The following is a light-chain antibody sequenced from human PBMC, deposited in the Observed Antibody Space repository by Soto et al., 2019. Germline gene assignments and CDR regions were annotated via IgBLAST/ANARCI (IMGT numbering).Light chain of an antibody. CDR2: GAS. V-gene: IGKV3-20*01. CDR1: QSVSSSY. J-gene: IGKJ1*01. Sequence: XQXPXTXXLSXGERATLSCRASQSVSSSYLAWYQQKPGQAPRLLIYGASSRATGIPDRFSGSGSGTDFTITISRLEPEDFAVYYCQQYGSSPPWTFGQGTKVEIK. CDR3: QQYGSSPPWT.